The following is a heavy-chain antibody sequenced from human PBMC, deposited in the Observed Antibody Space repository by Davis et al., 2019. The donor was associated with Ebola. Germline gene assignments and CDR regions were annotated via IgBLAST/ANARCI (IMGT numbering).Heavy chain of an antibody. Sequence: ASVQVSCKASGYTFTGYYMHWVRQAPGQGLEWMGRINPNSGGTNYAQKFQGRVTMTRDTSISTAYMELSRLRSDDTAVYYCAREGYCSGGSCYHFDYWGQGTLVTVSS. CDR3: AREGYCSGGSCYHFDY. CDR2: INPNSGGT. CDR1: GYTFTGYY. D-gene: IGHD2-15*01. J-gene: IGHJ4*02. V-gene: IGHV1-2*06.